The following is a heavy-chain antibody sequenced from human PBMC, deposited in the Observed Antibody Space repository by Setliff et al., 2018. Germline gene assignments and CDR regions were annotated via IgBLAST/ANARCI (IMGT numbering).Heavy chain of an antibody. V-gene: IGHV3-23*01. CDR1: GFTFSSYA. D-gene: IGHD3-10*01. CDR2: ISGSGGST. CDR3: AKNGFGVVALGVNNWFDP. J-gene: IGHJ5*02. Sequence: GGSLRLSCAASGFTFSSYAMSWVRQAPGKGLQWVSAISGSGGSTYYADSVKGRFTISRDNSKNTLHLQMNSLRAEDTAVYYCAKNGFGVVALGVNNWFDPWGQGTLVTVSS.